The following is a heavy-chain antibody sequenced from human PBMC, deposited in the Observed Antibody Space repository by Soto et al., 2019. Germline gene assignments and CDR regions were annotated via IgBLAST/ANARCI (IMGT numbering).Heavy chain of an antibody. D-gene: IGHD5-18*01. Sequence: QVQLVQSGAEVKKPESSVKVSCKAPGGTFSTYAISWVRQAPGQGLEWMGGIIPMFGTANYAQRFQDRVTITADESTNPVYMGPSSRRSEDTAVYFCASGIQLWLRRINNGYSGWGQGTLVTVSS. J-gene: IGHJ4*02. CDR3: ASGIQLWLRRINNGYSG. CDR1: GGTFSTYA. CDR2: IIPMFGTA. V-gene: IGHV1-69*12.